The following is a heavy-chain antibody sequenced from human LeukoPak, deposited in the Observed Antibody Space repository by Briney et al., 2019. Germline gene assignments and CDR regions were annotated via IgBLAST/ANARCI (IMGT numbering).Heavy chain of an antibody. J-gene: IGHJ4*02. V-gene: IGHV3-21*01. CDR1: GFTFSSYS. Sequence: PGGSLRLSCAASGFTFSSYSMNWVRQAPGKGLEWVSSISSSSSYIYYADSVKGRFTISRDNAKNSLYLQMNSLRAEDTAVYYCARGSGSSWYYFDYWGQGTLVTVSS. CDR2: ISSSSSYI. CDR3: ARGSGSSWYYFDY. D-gene: IGHD6-13*01.